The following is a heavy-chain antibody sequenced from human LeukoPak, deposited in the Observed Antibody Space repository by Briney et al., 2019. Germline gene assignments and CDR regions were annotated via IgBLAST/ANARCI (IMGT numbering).Heavy chain of an antibody. D-gene: IGHD3-3*01. CDR2: INPGGGST. J-gene: IGHJ4*02. CDR3: ARAQRITIFGVVRLRFFDY. V-gene: IGHV1-46*01. Sequence: ASVKVSCKASGYTFTSYYMHWVRQAPGQGLEWMGIINPGGGSTSYAQKFQGRVTMTRDTSTSTVYMELSSLRSEDTAVYYCARAQRITIFGVVRLRFFDYWGQGALVTVSS. CDR1: GYTFTSYY.